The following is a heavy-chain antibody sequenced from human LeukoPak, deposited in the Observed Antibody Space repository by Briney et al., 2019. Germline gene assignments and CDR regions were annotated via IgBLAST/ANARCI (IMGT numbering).Heavy chain of an antibody. CDR2: IYSGGST. CDR3: ARDIPYDFWSGYYTH. CDR1: GFTVSSNY. Sequence: PGGSLRLSCAASGFTVSSNYMSWVRQAPGKGLEWASVIYSGGSTYYADSVKGRFTISRDNSKNTLYLQMNSLRAEDTAVYYCARDIPYDFWSGYYTHWGRGTLVTVSS. D-gene: IGHD3-3*01. J-gene: IGHJ4*02. V-gene: IGHV3-66*02.